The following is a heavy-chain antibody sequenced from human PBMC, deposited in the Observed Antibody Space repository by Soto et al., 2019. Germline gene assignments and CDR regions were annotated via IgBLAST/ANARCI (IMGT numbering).Heavy chain of an antibody. Sequence: QVQLVQSGAEVKKPGSSVKVSCKASGGTFSSYAISWVRQAPGQGLEWMGGIIHIFGTANYAQKFQGRVTITADESTSTAYMELSSLRSEDTAVYYCARTRDIVVVVAATASDAFDIWGQGTMATVSS. CDR3: ARTRDIVVVVAATASDAFDI. CDR2: IIHIFGTA. J-gene: IGHJ3*02. V-gene: IGHV1-69*01. D-gene: IGHD2-15*01. CDR1: GGTFSSYA.